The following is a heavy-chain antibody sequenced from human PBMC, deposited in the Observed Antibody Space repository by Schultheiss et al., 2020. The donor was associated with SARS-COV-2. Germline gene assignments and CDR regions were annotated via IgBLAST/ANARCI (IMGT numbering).Heavy chain of an antibody. V-gene: IGHV3-74*01. CDR1: GFTFSSYE. Sequence: GGSLRLSCVLSGFTFSSYEMNWVRQAPGKGLVWVSRINSDGSSTSYADSVKGRFTISRDNSKNTLYLQMNSLRAEDTAVYYCAKGASGYYYDSSGYSRSLDVWGQGTTVTVSS. CDR2: INSDGSST. D-gene: IGHD3-22*01. CDR3: AKGASGYYYDSSGYSRSLDV. J-gene: IGHJ6*02.